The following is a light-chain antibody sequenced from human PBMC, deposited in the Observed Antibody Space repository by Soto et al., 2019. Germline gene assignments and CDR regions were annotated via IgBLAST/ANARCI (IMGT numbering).Light chain of an antibody. J-gene: IGKJ5*01. CDR3: QQYNNWPPIT. CDR2: DAS. V-gene: IGKV3-11*01. CDR1: QSVSSY. Sequence: EIVLTQSPVTLSLSPGERATLSCSASQSVSSYLAWYQQKPGQAPRLLIYDASNRATGFPARFSGSGSGTEFTLTISSLQSEDFAVYYCQQYNNWPPITFGQGTRLENK.